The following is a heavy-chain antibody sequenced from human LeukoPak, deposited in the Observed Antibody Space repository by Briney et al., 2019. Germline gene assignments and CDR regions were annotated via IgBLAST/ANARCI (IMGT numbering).Heavy chain of an antibody. CDR1: GYSIGSGHY. D-gene: IGHD6-25*01. J-gene: IGHJ5*01. CDR3: AKSSGGGGHDS. V-gene: IGHV4-38-2*02. Sequence: SETLSLTCTVSGYSIGSGHYWAWIRQPPGKGREWIGCVYHSVTYYKSSLTSRVTISMDTSKNQFSLKLTSVTAADSAFYYCAKSSGGGGHDSWGQGTLVTVSS. CDR2: VYHSVT.